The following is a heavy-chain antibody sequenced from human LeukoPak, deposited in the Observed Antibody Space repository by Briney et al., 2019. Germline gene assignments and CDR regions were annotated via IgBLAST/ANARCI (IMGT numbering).Heavy chain of an antibody. Sequence: PGGSLRPSCAASGFTFDDYGMHWVRQAPGKGLVWVARINSDGSSTSYADAVKGRFTISRDKAKNTLYLQMNSMRAEDTAVYYCARELGSGKAPIEYWGQGTMVTVSS. CDR2: INSDGSST. J-gene: IGHJ4*02. CDR1: GFTFDDYG. CDR3: ARELGSGKAPIEY. V-gene: IGHV3-74*01. D-gene: IGHD6-19*01.